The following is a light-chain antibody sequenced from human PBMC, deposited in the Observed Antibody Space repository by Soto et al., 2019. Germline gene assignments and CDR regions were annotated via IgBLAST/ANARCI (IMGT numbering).Light chain of an antibody. CDR2: DVS. Sequence: QSALTQPRSVSGSLGQSVTISCTGTSSDVGGYDYVSWYQQHPDKAPKLVIYDVSERPSGVPDRFSGSRSGSTASLTISGLQPEDEADYYCCSFSGTNTLYVFGSGTKLTVL. CDR3: CSFSGTNTLYV. V-gene: IGLV2-11*01. CDR1: SSDVGGYDY. J-gene: IGLJ1*01.